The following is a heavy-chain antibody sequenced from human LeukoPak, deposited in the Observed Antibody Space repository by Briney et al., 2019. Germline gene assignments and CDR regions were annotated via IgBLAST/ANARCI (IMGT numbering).Heavy chain of an antibody. D-gene: IGHD3-10*01. CDR3: ARDRAVRGVIPSLIPAGGMDV. J-gene: IGHJ6*02. CDR2: ISAYNGNT. V-gene: IGHV1-18*01. CDR1: GYTFTSYG. Sequence: ASVKVSCKASGYTFTSYGISWVRQAPGQGLEWMGWISAYNGNTNYAQQLQGRVTMTTDTSTSTAYMELRSLRSDDTAVYYCARDRAVRGVIPSLIPAGGMDVWGQGTTVTVSS.